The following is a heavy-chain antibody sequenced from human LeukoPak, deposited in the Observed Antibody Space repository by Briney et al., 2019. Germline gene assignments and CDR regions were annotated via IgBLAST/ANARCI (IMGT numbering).Heavy chain of an antibody. CDR3: ARVQQPVPNNIPLDY. Sequence: EASVKVSCKASRYTFTGYYMHWVRQAPGQGLEWMGWINPNSGGTNYAQKFQGRVTMTRDTSISTAYMELSRLRSDDTAVYYCARVQQPVPNNIPLDYWGQGTLVTVSS. CDR2: INPNSGGT. J-gene: IGHJ4*02. D-gene: IGHD6-13*01. V-gene: IGHV1-2*02. CDR1: RYTFTGYY.